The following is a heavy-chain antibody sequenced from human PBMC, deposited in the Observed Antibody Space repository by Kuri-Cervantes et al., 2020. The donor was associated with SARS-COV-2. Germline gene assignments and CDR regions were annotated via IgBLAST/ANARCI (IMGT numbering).Heavy chain of an antibody. D-gene: IGHD3-16*01. CDR2: INHSGST. CDR1: GGSFSGYK. V-gene: IGHV4-34*01. CDR3: ASGFPWGDDAFDI. J-gene: IGHJ3*02. Sequence: GSLRLSCAVYGGSFSGYKWNWIRQSPGKGLEWIGEINHSGSTNYNPSLKSRVTISVDTSKNQFSLKLSSVTAADTAVYYCASGFPWGDDAFDIWGQGTMVTVSS.